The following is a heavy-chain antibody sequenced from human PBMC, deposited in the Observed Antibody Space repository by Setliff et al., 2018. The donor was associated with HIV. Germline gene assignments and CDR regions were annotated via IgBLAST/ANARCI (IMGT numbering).Heavy chain of an antibody. Sequence: PGGSLRLSCAASGFTFASYGMHWVRQAPGKGLEWVTFVKYDGSSKYYADSVKGRFTISRDNSKNTLYLQMNSLRAEDTAVYYCAKDVYVAKYYYGSSGYSGSYYFDYWGQGTLVTVSS. D-gene: IGHD3-22*01. V-gene: IGHV3-30*02. CDR2: VKYDGSSK. J-gene: IGHJ4*02. CDR1: GFTFASYG. CDR3: AKDVYVAKYYYGSSGYSGSYYFDY.